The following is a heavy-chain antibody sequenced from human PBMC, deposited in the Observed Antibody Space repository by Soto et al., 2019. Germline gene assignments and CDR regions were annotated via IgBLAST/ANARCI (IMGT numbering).Heavy chain of an antibody. V-gene: IGHV3-30*18. D-gene: IGHD4-17*01. J-gene: IGHJ4*02. Sequence: GGSLRLSCAASGFTFSSYGMHWVRQAPGKGLEWVAVISYDGSNKYYADSVKGRFTISRDNSKNTLYLQMNSLRAEDTAVYYCAKDGRGPEPDYGDYFDYWGQGTLVTVSS. CDR3: AKDGRGPEPDYGDYFDY. CDR2: ISYDGSNK. CDR1: GFTFSSYG.